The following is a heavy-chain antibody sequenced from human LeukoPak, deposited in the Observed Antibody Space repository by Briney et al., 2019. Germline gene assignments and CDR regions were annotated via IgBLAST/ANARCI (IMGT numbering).Heavy chain of an antibody. Sequence: ASVKVSRKASGYTSTRYGISCVRQAPGERREWMGWNRACNGNTTYAQKLQGRVTMTTDSYTSTAYMELRSLRSADTAVYYCARTTIVRYYMDVWGKGTTVTVSS. J-gene: IGHJ6*03. V-gene: IGHV1-18*01. CDR2: NRACNGNT. CDR3: ARTTIVRYYMDV. CDR1: GYTSTRYG. D-gene: IGHD3-16*02.